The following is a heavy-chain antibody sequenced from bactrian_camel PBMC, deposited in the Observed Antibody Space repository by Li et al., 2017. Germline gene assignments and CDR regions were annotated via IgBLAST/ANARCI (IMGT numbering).Heavy chain of an antibody. CDR2: LQPSGTT. D-gene: IGHD2*01. CDR3: AADGGSCHLFTSQGPRF. CDR1: GYVFSRCG. J-gene: IGHJ4*01. V-gene: IGHV3S53*01. Sequence: HVQLVESGGGSVQAGGSLILSCAAPGYVFSRCGMGWYRQSPGKQREWVSSLQPSGTTTYADSVKGRFAISLDHAKNTLYLQMNTLKPEDSAVYHCAADGGSCHLFTSQGPRFGGQGTQVTVS.